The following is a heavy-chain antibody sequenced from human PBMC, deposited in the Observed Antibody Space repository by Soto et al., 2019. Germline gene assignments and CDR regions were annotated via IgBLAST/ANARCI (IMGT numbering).Heavy chain of an antibody. D-gene: IGHD2-2*01. Sequence: PGGSVRLSCAASGFTFSNAWMSWVRQAPGKGQEWVGRIKSKTDGGTTDYAAPVKRRLTISRDDSKNTLYLQMNSLKTEDTAVYYFTTDLNSPVIPAANNWFDPWGKGTLVTVSS. V-gene: IGHV3-15*01. J-gene: IGHJ5*02. CDR1: GFTFSNAW. CDR2: IKSKTDGGTT. CDR3: TTDLNSPVIPAANNWFDP.